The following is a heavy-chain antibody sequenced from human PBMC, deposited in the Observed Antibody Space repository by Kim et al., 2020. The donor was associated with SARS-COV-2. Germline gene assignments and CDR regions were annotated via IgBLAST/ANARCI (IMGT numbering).Heavy chain of an antibody. J-gene: IGHJ4*02. Sequence: SVKVSCKASGGTFSSYAISWVRQAPGQGLEWMGGIIPIFGTANYAQKFQGRVTITADESTSTAYMELSSLRSEDTAVYYCARDAGSSGWYPFFDYWGQGTLVTVSS. D-gene: IGHD6-19*01. CDR2: IIPIFGTA. CDR3: ARDAGSSGWYPFFDY. V-gene: IGHV1-69*13. CDR1: GGTFSSYA.